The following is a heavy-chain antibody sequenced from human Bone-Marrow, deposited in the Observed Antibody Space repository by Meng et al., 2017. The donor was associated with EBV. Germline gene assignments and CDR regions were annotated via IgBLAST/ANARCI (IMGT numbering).Heavy chain of an antibody. Sequence: VPLLKAGSELKKTGASVKVSCETSGYTFTSYGINWVRQAPGQGLEWMGWINTVTGNPSYAQAFTGRFVFSLATSVSTAYLQITSLKAEDTAVYYCARGGGCSDGTCYPHDNWGQGTLVTVSS. CDR1: GYTFTSYG. D-gene: IGHD2-15*01. CDR2: INTVTGNP. V-gene: IGHV7-4-1*02. CDR3: ARGGGCSDGTCYPHDN. J-gene: IGHJ4*02.